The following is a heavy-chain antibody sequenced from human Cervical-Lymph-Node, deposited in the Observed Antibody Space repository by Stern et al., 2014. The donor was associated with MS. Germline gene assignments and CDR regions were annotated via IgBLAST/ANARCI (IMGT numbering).Heavy chain of an antibody. Sequence: EMQLVESGGGLVKPGGSLRLSCAASGFTISSYSMNWVRQAPGKGLEWVSSISSSSSYIYYPDSVKGRFTISRDNAKNSLYLQMNSLRAEDTAVYYCARDSSSWYSADYWGQGTLVTVSS. CDR1: GFTISSYS. D-gene: IGHD6-13*01. J-gene: IGHJ4*02. V-gene: IGHV3-21*01. CDR2: ISSSSSYI. CDR3: ARDSSSWYSADY.